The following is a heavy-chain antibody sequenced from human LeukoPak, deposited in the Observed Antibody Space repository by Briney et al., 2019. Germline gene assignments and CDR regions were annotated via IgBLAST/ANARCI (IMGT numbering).Heavy chain of an antibody. D-gene: IGHD3-10*01. V-gene: IGHV4-61*02. CDR2: IYTSGST. CDR3: AREGGYDYGFLWFDP. CDR1: GGSISSGSYY. Sequence: SETLSLTCTVSGGSISSGSYYWSWIRQPAGKGLEWIGRIYTSGSTNYNPSLKSRVTMSVDTSKNQFTLKLTSVTAADTAVYFCAREGGYDYGFLWFDPWGQGTLVTVSS. J-gene: IGHJ5*02.